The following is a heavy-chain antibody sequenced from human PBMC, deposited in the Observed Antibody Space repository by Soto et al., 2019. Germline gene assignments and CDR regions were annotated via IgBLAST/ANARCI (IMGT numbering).Heavy chain of an antibody. J-gene: IGHJ4*02. CDR1: GFTLSSHD. Sequence: GGSLRLSCAASGFTLSSHDVHWVRQATGKGLEWVSGITSAGGTYYPGSVKGRFTISRDNAKNPFYLQMNSLRAGDTAVYYCARATVTTPYYFDYWGQGALVTVSS. D-gene: IGHD1-1*01. V-gene: IGHV3-13*01. CDR3: ARATVTTPYYFDY. CDR2: ITSAGGT.